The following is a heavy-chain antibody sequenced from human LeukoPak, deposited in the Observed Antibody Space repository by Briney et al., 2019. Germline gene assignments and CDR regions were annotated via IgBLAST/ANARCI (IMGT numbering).Heavy chain of an antibody. CDR2: ISYDGSNI. D-gene: IGHD2-2*01. J-gene: IGHJ3*02. CDR3: AKGGGYCSSTSCSGGAFDI. V-gene: IGHV3-30*18. CDR1: GFTFSSYG. Sequence: GGSLRLSCAASGFTFSSYGMHWVRQAPGKGLEWVAVISYDGSNIYYADSVKGRFTISRDNSKNTLYLQMNSLRAEDTAVYYCAKGGGYCSSTSCSGGAFDIWGQGTMVTVSS.